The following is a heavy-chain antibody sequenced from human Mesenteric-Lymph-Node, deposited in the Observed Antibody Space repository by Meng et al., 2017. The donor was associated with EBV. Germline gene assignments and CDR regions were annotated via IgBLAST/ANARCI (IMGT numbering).Heavy chain of an antibody. CDR1: GFTFSSYS. V-gene: IGHV3-21*01. CDR2: ISSSSYI. CDR3: ARVGRFLGPTDY. Sequence: EVQLVESGGGLVKPGGSLRLSCAASGFTFSSYSMNWVRQAPGKGLEWVSSISSSSYIYYADSMKGRFTISRDNAKNSLYLQMNSLRAEDTAVYYCARVGRFLGPTDYWGQGTLVTVSS. J-gene: IGHJ4*02. D-gene: IGHD3-3*01.